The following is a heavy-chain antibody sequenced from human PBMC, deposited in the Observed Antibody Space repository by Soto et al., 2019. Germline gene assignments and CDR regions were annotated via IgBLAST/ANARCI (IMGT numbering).Heavy chain of an antibody. V-gene: IGHV4-39*02. D-gene: IGHD3-10*01. J-gene: IGHJ5*01. CDR3: ARGDFAYGRYYNPTPTWLDS. CDR2: IYYSGTS. Sequence: TSETLSLTCTVSGGSIRTSSYYWGCMRQPPGKRLEWIGTIYYSGTSYYNPSINRRLTIPVDTSKNHFSLKLSSVTAAVTAVYFCARGDFAYGRYYNPTPTWLDSWGQGTLVTVSS. CDR1: GGSIRTSSYY.